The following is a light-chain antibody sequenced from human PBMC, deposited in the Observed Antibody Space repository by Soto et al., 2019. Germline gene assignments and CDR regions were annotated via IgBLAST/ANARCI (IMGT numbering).Light chain of an antibody. V-gene: IGLV2-14*01. CDR3: QSYDSSLSGPYV. J-gene: IGLJ1*01. CDR2: GVT. Sequence: QSALTQPASVSGSPGQSITISCTGTSSDVGAYNYVSWYQQYPGKAPKLMIYGVTNRPSGVSNRFSGSKTGNTASLTISGLQAEDEADYYCQSYDSSLSGPYVFGTGTKLTVL. CDR1: SSDVGAYNY.